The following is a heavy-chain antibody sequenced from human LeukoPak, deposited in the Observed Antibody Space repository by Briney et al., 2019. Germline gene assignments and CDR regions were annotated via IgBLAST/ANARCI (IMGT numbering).Heavy chain of an antibody. Sequence: ASVQVSCKPSGYTLTGYLLRWVPQAPGQGLEWMGYIHPKSGATDYPQKFQGRVTLTRDTPISTASMELSGLKPDDTAVYYCASDSCGGGGCHYCYFDLWGRGTLVTVSS. D-gene: IGHD6-19*01. J-gene: IGHJ2*01. CDR3: ASDSCGGGGCHYCYFDL. CDR2: IHPKSGAT. CDR1: GYTLTGYL. V-gene: IGHV1-2*02.